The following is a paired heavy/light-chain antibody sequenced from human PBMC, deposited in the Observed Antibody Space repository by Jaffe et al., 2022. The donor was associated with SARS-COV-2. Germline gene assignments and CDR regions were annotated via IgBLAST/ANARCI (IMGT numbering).Light chain of an antibody. Sequence: DIVMTQSPDSLAVSLGERATVYCKSSQSVLYSSNNKNYLAWYQQKPGQPPKLLIYWASTRESGVPDRFSGSGSGTDFTLTISSLQAEDVAVYYCQQYCSTPRTFGQGTKVEIK. J-gene: IGKJ1*01. V-gene: IGKV4-1*01. CDR3: QQYCSTPRT. CDR1: QSVLYSSNNKNY. CDR2: WAS.
Heavy chain of an antibody. J-gene: IGHJ4*02. CDR2: INRGGST. CDR3: ARGLGYSYGHWGLDY. Sequence: QVQLQQWGAGLLKPSETLSLTCAVYGGSFSGYYWSWIRQPPGKGLEWIGEINRGGSTNYNPSLKSRVTISVDTSRNQFSLKLISVTAADTAVYYCARGLGYSYGHWGLDYWGQGSLVTVSS. CDR1: GGSFSGYY. V-gene: IGHV4-34*01. D-gene: IGHD5-18*01.